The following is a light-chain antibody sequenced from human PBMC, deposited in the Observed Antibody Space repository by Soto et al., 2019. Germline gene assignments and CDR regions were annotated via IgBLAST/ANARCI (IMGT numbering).Light chain of an antibody. CDR2: SNN. Sequence: QSVLTQPPSASGTPGQRVTISCSGSSSNIGSNTVNWYQQLPGTAPKLLIYSNNQRPSGVPDRFSGSKSGTSASLAISGLQSGDEADYYCAAWDDSLHGVFGGGTKLTVL. V-gene: IGLV1-44*01. CDR3: AAWDDSLHGV. J-gene: IGLJ2*01. CDR1: SSNIGSNT.